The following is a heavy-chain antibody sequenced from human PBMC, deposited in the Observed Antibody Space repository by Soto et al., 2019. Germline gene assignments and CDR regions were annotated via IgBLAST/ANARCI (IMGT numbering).Heavy chain of an antibody. CDR2: ISGSGGST. CDR3: AKVPQPLLYGTFDY. V-gene: IGHV3-23*01. CDR1: GFTFSSYA. Sequence: EVQLLESGGGLVQPGGSLRLSCAASGFTFSSYAMSWVRQAPGKGLEWVSAISGSGGSTYYADSVKGRFTISRDNSKNTLYPQMNSLSAEDTAVYYCAKVPQPLLYGTFDYWGQGTLVAVSS. J-gene: IGHJ4*02. D-gene: IGHD2-2*02.